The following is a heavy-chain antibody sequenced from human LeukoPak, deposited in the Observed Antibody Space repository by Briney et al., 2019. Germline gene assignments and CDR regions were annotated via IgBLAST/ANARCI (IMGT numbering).Heavy chain of an antibody. CDR1: GCTFTSYD. J-gene: IGHJ4*02. D-gene: IGHD5-18*01. Sequence: GASVKVSCKASGCTFTSYDINWVRQATGQGLEWMGWMNPNSGNTGYAQKFQGRVTMTRNTSISTAYMELSSLRSEDTAVYYSARATGRGYSYGRETNYWGQGTLVTVSS. CDR3: ARATGRGYSYGRETNY. V-gene: IGHV1-8*01. CDR2: MNPNSGNT.